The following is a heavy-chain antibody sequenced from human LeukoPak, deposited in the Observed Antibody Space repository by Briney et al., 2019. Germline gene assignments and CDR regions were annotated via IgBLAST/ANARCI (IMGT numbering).Heavy chain of an antibody. CDR1: GVSFSGYY. J-gene: IGHJ6*02. V-gene: IGHV4-34*01. CDR3: ARAGPGYSSSWYYYYYYGMDV. Sequence: SETLSLTCAVYGVSFSGYYWSWIRQPPGKGLEWIGEINHSGSTNYNPSLKSRVTISVDTSKNQFSLKLSSVTAADTAVYYCARAGPGYSSSWYYYYYYGMDVWGQGTTVTVSS. D-gene: IGHD6-13*01. CDR2: INHSGST.